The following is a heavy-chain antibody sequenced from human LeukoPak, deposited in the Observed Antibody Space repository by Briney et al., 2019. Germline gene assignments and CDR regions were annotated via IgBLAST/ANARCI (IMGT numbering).Heavy chain of an antibody. CDR2: IKQDGSEK. CDR1: GFTFSIYW. J-gene: IGHJ5*02. D-gene: IGHD1-26*01. CDR3: AKATNGYSGSYYAQGFDP. V-gene: IGHV3-7*01. Sequence: GGSLRLSCAASGFTFSIYWMRWVRQAPGKVLEWVANIKQDGSEKYYADSVKGRFTISRDNSKNTLFLQMNRLGAEDTAVYYCAKATNGYSGSYYAQGFDPWGQGTLVTVSS.